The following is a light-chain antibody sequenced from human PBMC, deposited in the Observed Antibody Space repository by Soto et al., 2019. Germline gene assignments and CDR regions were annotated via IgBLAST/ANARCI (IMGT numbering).Light chain of an antibody. CDR1: QSGTSNF. J-gene: IGKJ1*01. V-gene: IGKV3-20*01. CDR3: QQYGSSPPWT. Sequence: EIVLTQSPGTLYLSPGERATLSCRASQSGTSNFLAWYQQKPGQAPRLLIYGASSRATGIPDRFSGSGSGTDFTLTISRLEPEGLTVYYCQQYGSSPPWTFGQGTKVEIK. CDR2: GAS.